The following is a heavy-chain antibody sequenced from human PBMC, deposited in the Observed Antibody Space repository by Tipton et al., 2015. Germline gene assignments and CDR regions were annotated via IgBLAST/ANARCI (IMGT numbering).Heavy chain of an antibody. CDR2: VFHTGAT. Sequence: TLSLTCTVSGVSISSYYWTWIRQPPGKGLQWVGNVFHTGATSYNSSLKSRLTFSIDTSKNQFSLRLSSVTAADTAVYYCARLGGVVVGVAATTRFTTPDFWFDSWGQGTLVTVSS. V-gene: IGHV4-59*08. CDR3: ARLGGVVVGVAATTRFTTPDFWFDS. J-gene: IGHJ5*01. D-gene: IGHD2-15*01. CDR1: GVSISSYY.